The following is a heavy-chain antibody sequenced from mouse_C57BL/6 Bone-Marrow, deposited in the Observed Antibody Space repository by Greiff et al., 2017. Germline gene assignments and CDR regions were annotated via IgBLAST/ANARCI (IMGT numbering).Heavy chain of an antibody. V-gene: IGHV14-4*01. CDR3: TTTGSSYAMDY. D-gene: IGHD1-1*01. J-gene: IGHJ4*01. CDR1: GFHIKDDY. Sequence: VQLQQSGAELVRPGASVKLSCTASGFHIKDDYMHWVKQRPEQGLEWIGWLDPENGDTEYASKFQGKATITADTSSNTAYLQLSSLTSEDTAVYYCTTTGSSYAMDYWGQGTSVTVSS. CDR2: LDPENGDT.